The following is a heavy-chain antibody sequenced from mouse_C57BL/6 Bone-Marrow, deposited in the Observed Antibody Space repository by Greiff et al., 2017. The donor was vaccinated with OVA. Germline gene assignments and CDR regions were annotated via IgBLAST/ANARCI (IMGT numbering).Heavy chain of an antibody. J-gene: IGHJ2*01. V-gene: IGHV5-6*02. CDR1: GFTFSSYG. D-gene: IGHD1-1*01. CDR3: ARQRIYYYGSSYFDY. CDR2: ISSGGSYT. Sequence: DVKLQESGGDLVKPGGSLKLSCAASGFTFSSYGMSWVRQTPDKRLEWVATISSGGSYTYYPDSVKGRFTISRDNAKNTLYLQMSSLKSEDTAMYYCARQRIYYYGSSYFDYWGQGTTLTVSS.